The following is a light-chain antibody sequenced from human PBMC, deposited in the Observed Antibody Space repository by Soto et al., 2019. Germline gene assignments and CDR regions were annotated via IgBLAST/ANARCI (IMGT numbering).Light chain of an antibody. CDR3: QHYNYWLWT. Sequence: DMQVTQSRSTLSGSVGDRVTITGRASQSISSYLNWYQQKPGKAPKLLIYAASSLQSGVPSRFSGSGSGTEFTLTISSLQSEDFAVYYCQHYNYWLWTFGQGTKVDIK. CDR1: QSISSY. V-gene: IGKV1-39*01. J-gene: IGKJ1*01. CDR2: AAS.